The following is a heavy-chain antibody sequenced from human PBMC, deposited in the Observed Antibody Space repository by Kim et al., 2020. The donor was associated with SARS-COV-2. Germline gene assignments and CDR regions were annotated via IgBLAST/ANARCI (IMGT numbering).Heavy chain of an antibody. CDR2: ISWNSGSI. J-gene: IGHJ6*02. CDR1: GFTFDDYA. V-gene: IGHV3-9*01. CDR3: AKDILARGGSSWYYYYYGMDV. D-gene: IGHD6-13*01. Sequence: GGSLRLSCAASGFTFDDYAMHWVRQAPGKGLEWVSGISWNSGSIGYADSVKGRFTISRDNAKNSLYLQMNSLRAEDTALYYCAKDILARGGSSWYYYYYGMDVWGQGTTVTVSS.